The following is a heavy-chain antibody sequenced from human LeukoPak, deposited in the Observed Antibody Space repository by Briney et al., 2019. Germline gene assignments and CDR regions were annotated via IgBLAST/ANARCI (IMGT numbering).Heavy chain of an antibody. D-gene: IGHD6-19*01. CDR3: ATLNIESSSGWFFRS. J-gene: IGHJ5*02. CDR2: AYYSGSD. Sequence: SETLSLTCHVSGGYITTYYWSWIRQPPGKVLEWIGYAYYSGSDEYNPSLRSRVTMSADASRSQFSLTLNSVTAADTAIYYCATLNIESSSGWFFRSWGQGTLVSVSS. V-gene: IGHV4-59*01. CDR1: GGYITTYY.